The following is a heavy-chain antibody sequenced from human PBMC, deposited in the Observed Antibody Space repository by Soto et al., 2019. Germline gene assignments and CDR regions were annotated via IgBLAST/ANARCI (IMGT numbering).Heavy chain of an antibody. CDR2: ISAYNGNT. CDR3: ARRSYYDILTGYDSYYYYYGMDV. CDR1: GYTFTSYG. Sequence: QVQLVQSGAEVKKPGASVKVSCKASGYTFTSYGISWVRQAPGQGLEWMGWISAYNGNTNYAQKLQGRVTMTTDTSTSTAYMELRSLRSDDTAVYYCARRSYYDILTGYDSYYYYYGMDVWGQGTTVTVSS. D-gene: IGHD3-9*01. V-gene: IGHV1-18*04. J-gene: IGHJ6*02.